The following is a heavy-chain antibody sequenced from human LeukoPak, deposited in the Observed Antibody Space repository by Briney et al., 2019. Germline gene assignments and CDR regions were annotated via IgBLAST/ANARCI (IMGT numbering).Heavy chain of an antibody. CDR3: ARDPYYYDSSGYQGDIDY. J-gene: IGHJ4*02. CDR1: GYTFTGYY. Sequence: ASVKVSCKASGYTFTGYYMHWVRQAPGQGLEWMGRINPNSGGTNYAQKFQGRVTMTRDTSISTAYMELSRLRSDDTAVYYCARDPYYYDSSGYQGDIDYWGQGTLSPSPQ. D-gene: IGHD3-22*01. CDR2: INPNSGGT. V-gene: IGHV1-2*06.